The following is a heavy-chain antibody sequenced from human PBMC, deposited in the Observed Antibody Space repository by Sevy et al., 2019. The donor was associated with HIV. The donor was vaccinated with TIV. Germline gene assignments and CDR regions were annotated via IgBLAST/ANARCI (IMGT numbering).Heavy chain of an antibody. V-gene: IGHV1-46*03. D-gene: IGHD5-12*01. Sequence: ASVKVSCKASGYTFTNYYMHWVRQAPGQGLEWMGIINPSGGTTTYPQKFQGRVTMTRDTSTSTVYMELSSLRSEDTALYYCTRDRFSGYGFDYRGQGTLVTVSS. J-gene: IGHJ4*02. CDR1: GYTFTNYY. CDR3: TRDRFSGYGFDY. CDR2: INPSGGTT.